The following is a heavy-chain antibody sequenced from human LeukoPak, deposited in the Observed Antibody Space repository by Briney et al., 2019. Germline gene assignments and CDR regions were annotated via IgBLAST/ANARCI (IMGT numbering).Heavy chain of an antibody. CDR2: IRGSGTNT. V-gene: IGHV3-23*01. CDR1: GFTFSSYA. Sequence: GGSLRLSCAASGFTFSSYAMSWVRQAPGKGLEWVSGIRGSGTNTYYADSVKGRFTISRDNSKNTLYLQMNSPRAEDTAVYYCAKWAYCSGTTCYIGDGCFDPWGQGTLVTVSS. D-gene: IGHD2-2*02. CDR3: AKWAYCSGTTCYIGDGCFDP. J-gene: IGHJ5*02.